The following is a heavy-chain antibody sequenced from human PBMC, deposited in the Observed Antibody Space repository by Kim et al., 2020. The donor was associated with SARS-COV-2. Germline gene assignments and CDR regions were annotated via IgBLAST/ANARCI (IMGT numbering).Heavy chain of an antibody. V-gene: IGHV4-39*01. D-gene: IGHD3-10*01. CDR3: ARQGLMIIRGVLHVPNRFDP. CDR2: IYYSGNT. Sequence: SETLSLTCTISGDSINSINYYWAWIRQPPGKGLEWIGSIYYSGNTYYNPSLKSRVTVSVDTSNQRFSLSLDSVTAADTAVYYCARQGLMIIRGVLHVPNRFDPWGQGTLVTVS. CDR1: GDSINSINYY. J-gene: IGHJ5*02.